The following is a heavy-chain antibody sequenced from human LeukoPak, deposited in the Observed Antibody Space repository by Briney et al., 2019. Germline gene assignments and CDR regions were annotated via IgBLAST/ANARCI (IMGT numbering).Heavy chain of an antibody. CDR1: GFTFSSYA. V-gene: IGHV3-21*01. CDR3: ARYLMYEIDY. Sequence: PGGSLRLSCAASGFTFSSYAMSWVRQAPGKGLEWVSSISSSSSYIYYADSVKGRFTISRDNAKNSLYLQMNSLRAEDTAVYYCARYLMYEIDYWGQGTLVTVSS. D-gene: IGHD2-8*01. J-gene: IGHJ4*02. CDR2: ISSSSSYI.